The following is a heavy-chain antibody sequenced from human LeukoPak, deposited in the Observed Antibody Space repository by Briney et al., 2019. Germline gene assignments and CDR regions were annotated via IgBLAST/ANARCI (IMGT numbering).Heavy chain of an antibody. CDR1: GFTFSSYA. J-gene: IGHJ1*01. CDR2: ISYDGSNK. CDR3: ARDYRLTQIQY. Sequence: GGSLRLSCAASGFTFSSYAMHWVRQAPGKGLEWVAVISYDGSNKYYADSVKGRFTISRDNSKNTLYLQMNSLRAEDTAVYYCARDYRLTQIQYWGQGTLVTVSS. D-gene: IGHD1-26*01. V-gene: IGHV3-30*04.